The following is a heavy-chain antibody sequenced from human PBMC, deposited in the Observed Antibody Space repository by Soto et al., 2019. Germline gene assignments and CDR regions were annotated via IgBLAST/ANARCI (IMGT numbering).Heavy chain of an antibody. CDR1: GFTFSSYS. D-gene: IGHD6-6*01. J-gene: IGHJ4*02. Sequence: VQRVESGGGLVKPGGSLRLSCAASGFTFSSYSMNWVRQAPGKGLEWVSSISSSSSYIYYADSVKGLFTISRDNAKNSQYLQMNSLRAEDTAVYYCARDPFEYSRSYYFDYWGQGTLVTVSS. CDR2: ISSSSSYI. CDR3: ARDPFEYSRSYYFDY. V-gene: IGHV3-21*01.